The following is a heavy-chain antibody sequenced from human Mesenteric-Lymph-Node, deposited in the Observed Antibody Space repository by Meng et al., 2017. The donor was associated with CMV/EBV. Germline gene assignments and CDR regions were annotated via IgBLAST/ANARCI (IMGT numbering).Heavy chain of an antibody. D-gene: IGHD6-6*01. CDR1: GGTFSSYA. Sequence: SVKVSCKASGGTFSSYAISWVRQAPGQGLEWMGGIIPIFGTANYAQKFQGRVTITTDESTSTAYMELSSLRSEDTAVYYCARGQYSSSSGWYYYYGMDVWGQGTTVTVSS. V-gene: IGHV1-69*05. CDR2: IIPIFGTA. CDR3: ARGQYSSSSGWYYYYGMDV. J-gene: IGHJ6*02.